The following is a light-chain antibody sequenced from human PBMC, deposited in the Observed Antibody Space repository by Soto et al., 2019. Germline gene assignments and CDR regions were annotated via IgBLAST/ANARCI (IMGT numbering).Light chain of an antibody. J-gene: IGKJ4*01. CDR2: VAS. Sequence: DIQMTQSPSSLSASVGDRVTITCRANQSISSYLSWYQQKPGEAPKLLINVASTLQSGVPSRFSGSGSGTDFTLAISSLQPEDFATYYCQQSSSTPQTFGGGTRVEIK. CDR3: QQSSSTPQT. CDR1: QSISSY. V-gene: IGKV1-39*01.